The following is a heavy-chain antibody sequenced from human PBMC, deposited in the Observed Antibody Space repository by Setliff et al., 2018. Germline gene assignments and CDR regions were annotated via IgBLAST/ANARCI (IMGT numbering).Heavy chain of an antibody. CDR2: IYTSGST. V-gene: IGHV4-61*02. CDR1: GGSISSGSYY. CDR3: ARGGLWFGELLWKYYYYGMDV. Sequence: ILSLTCTVSGGSISSGSYYWSWIRQPAGKGLEWIGRIYTSGSTNYNPSLKSRVTISVDTSKNQFSLKLSSVTAADTAVYYCARGGLWFGELLWKYYYYGMDVWGQGTTVTVSS. J-gene: IGHJ6*02. D-gene: IGHD3-10*01.